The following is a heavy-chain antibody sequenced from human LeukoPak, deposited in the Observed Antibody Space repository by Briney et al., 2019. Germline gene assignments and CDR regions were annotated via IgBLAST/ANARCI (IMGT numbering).Heavy chain of an antibody. CDR3: ARSGTTVTNKFDP. Sequence: GESLKLSCTGSGYSFTSYWIGWVRPLPGEGPEWVGIMYPGDSDTSYSPSFQGQVTISADKSISTAYLQWSSLKASDTAMYYCARSGTTVTNKFDPWGQGTLVTVSS. V-gene: IGHV5-51*01. CDR1: GYSFTSYW. J-gene: IGHJ5*02. CDR2: MYPGDSDT. D-gene: IGHD4-11*01.